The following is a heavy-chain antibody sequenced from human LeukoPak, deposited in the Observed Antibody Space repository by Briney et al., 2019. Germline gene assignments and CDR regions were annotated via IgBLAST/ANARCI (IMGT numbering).Heavy chain of an antibody. Sequence: PGGSLRLSCAASGFTFSNAWMSWVRQAPGKGLEWVSTINANSGTTSYAASVRGRFTISRDNSKNTLYLQVNTLRADDTATYYCAKPISGGLAVTADWFHPWGQGTLVVVSS. D-gene: IGHD6-19*01. V-gene: IGHV3-23*01. CDR1: GFTFSNAW. J-gene: IGHJ5*01. CDR3: AKPISGGLAVTADWFHP. CDR2: INANSGTT.